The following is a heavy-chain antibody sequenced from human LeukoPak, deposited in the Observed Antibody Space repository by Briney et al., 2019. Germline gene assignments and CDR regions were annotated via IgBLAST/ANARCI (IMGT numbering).Heavy chain of an antibody. J-gene: IGHJ6*03. CDR3: ARCLYYYDSSGQYYYYYYMDV. V-gene: IGHV4-59*01. CDR2: IYYSGST. Sequence: SETLSLTCTVSGGSISSYYWSWIRQPPGKGLEWIGYIYYSGSTNYNPSLKSRVTISVDTSKNQFSLKLSSVTAADTAVYYCARCLYYYDSSGQYYYYYYMDVWGKGTTVTISS. D-gene: IGHD3-22*01. CDR1: GGSISSYY.